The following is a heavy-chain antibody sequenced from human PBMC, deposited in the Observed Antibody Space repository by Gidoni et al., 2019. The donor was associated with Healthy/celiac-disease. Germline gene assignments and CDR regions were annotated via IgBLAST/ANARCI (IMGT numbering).Heavy chain of an antibody. CDR1: GGTFSSYA. Sequence: QVQLVQSGAEVTKPGSSVKVSCKASGGTFSSYAISWVRQAPGPGLEWMGGIIPIFGTANYAQKFQGRVTITADESTSTAYMELSSLRSEDTAVYYCARNTVEGSDFWSDKSLSPYYYYYYYMDVWGKGTTVTVSS. CDR3: ARNTVEGSDFWSDKSLSPYYYYYYYMDV. V-gene: IGHV1-69*01. J-gene: IGHJ6*03. CDR2: IIPIFGTA. D-gene: IGHD3-3*01.